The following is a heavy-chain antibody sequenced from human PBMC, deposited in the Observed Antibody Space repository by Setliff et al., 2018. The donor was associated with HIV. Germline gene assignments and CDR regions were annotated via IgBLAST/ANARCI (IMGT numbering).Heavy chain of an antibody. Sequence: GASVNVSCKASGYTFNSYGIGWVRQAPGQGPEWVGWIATYNGNTNYAQRLQGRVTLTTDTSTSTAYMELRSLRFDDTAVYFCARGVSQAYTYGSGAYYYFDFWGLGTLVTVSS. CDR1: GYTFNSYG. CDR3: ARGVSQAYTYGSGAYYYFDF. V-gene: IGHV1-18*01. D-gene: IGHD6-19*01. J-gene: IGHJ4*02. CDR2: IATYNGNT.